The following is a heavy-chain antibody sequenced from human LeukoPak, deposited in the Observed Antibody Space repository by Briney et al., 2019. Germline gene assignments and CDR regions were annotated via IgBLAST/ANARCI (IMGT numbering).Heavy chain of an antibody. Sequence: SVKVSCKASGYTFTGYYMHWVRQAPGQGLEWMGGIIPIFGTANYAQKFQGRVTITTDESTSTAYMELSSLRSEDTAVYYCARCSNYYDSSGYYSPIDYYYYMDVWGKGTTVTVSS. D-gene: IGHD3-22*01. J-gene: IGHJ6*03. CDR3: ARCSNYYDSSGYYSPIDYYYYMDV. CDR2: IIPIFGTA. V-gene: IGHV1-69*05. CDR1: GYTFTGYY.